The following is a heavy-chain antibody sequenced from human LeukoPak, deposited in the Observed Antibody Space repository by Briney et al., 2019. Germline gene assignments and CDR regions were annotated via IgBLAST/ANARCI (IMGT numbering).Heavy chain of an antibody. V-gene: IGHV1-2*02. CDR1: GYTFTGYY. CDR2: INPNSGGT. D-gene: IGHD6-19*01. J-gene: IGHJ3*01. CDR3: AREWLDDAFDF. Sequence: ASVKVSCKASGYTFTGYYMHWVRQAPGQGLEWMGWINPNSGGTNYAQKFQGRVTMTRDTSISTAYMELSSLSSEDTAVYYCAREWLDDAFDFWGHGTMVTVSS.